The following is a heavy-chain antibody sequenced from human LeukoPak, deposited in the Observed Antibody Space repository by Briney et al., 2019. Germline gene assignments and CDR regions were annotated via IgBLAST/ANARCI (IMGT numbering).Heavy chain of an antibody. D-gene: IGHD2-15*01. V-gene: IGHV3-9*01. J-gene: IGHJ6*02. CDR3: AKESFLGYCSGGSCSGMDV. Sequence: SLRLSCAASGFTFDDYAMHWVRQAPGKGLEWVSGISWNSGSIGYADSVKGRFTISRDNAKNSLYLQMNSLRAEDTALYYCAKESFLGYCSGGSCSGMDVWGQGTTVTVSS. CDR1: GFTFDDYA. CDR2: ISWNSGSI.